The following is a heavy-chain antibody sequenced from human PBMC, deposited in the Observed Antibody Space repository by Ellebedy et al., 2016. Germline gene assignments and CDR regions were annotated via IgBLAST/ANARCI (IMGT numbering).Heavy chain of an antibody. CDR1: GFSFGDYA. Sequence: GGSLRLSCTASGFSFGDYAMSWFRQPPGKGLEWVGFIAGKGYDGTTEYAASVKGRFTISRDDSNDIAYLQMNSLKSEDTAVYYCVRESYGHTAPPFYWGQGTLVTVSS. V-gene: IGHV3-49*03. CDR2: IAGKGYDGTT. CDR3: VRESYGHTAPPFY. J-gene: IGHJ4*02. D-gene: IGHD3-16*01.